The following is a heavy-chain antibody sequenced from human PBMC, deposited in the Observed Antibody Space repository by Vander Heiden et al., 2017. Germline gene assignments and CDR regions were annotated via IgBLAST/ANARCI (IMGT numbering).Heavy chain of an antibody. CDR3: AKDLEWLSPPLYYYYGMDV. Sequence: QVQLVESGGGVVQPGRSLRLSCAASGFTFRTYGMHWVRQAPGKGLEWVAVISYDGSNKYYADFVKGRFTISRDNSKNTLYLQMNSLRAEDTAVYYCAKDLEWLSPPLYYYYGMDVWGQGTTVTVSS. CDR1: GFTFRTYG. D-gene: IGHD3-3*01. J-gene: IGHJ6*02. V-gene: IGHV3-30*18. CDR2: ISYDGSNK.